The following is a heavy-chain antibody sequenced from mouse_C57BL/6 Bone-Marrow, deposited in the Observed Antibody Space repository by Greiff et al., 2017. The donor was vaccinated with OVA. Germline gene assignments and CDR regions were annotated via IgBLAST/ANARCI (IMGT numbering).Heavy chain of an antibody. V-gene: IGHV14-4*01. Sequence: VHVKQPGAELVRPGASVKLSCTASGFNINDDYMHWVKQRPEQGLEWIGWIDPESGDTEYASKFQGKATITADTSSNTAYLQLSSLTSEDTAVYYGTTGARATIAYWGQGTLVTVSA. CDR1: GFNINDDY. D-gene: IGHD3-1*01. J-gene: IGHJ3*01. CDR2: IDPESGDT. CDR3: TTGARATIAY.